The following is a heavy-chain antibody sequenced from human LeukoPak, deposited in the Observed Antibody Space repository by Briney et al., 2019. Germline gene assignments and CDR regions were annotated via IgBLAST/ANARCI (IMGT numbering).Heavy chain of an antibody. CDR2: IYYSGNT. V-gene: IGHV4-38-2*01. CDR1: GYSISSGYY. CDR3: ARYEVGSSWAQAFDI. D-gene: IGHD6-13*01. J-gene: IGHJ3*02. Sequence: SETLSLTCAVSGYSISSGYYWGWIRQPPGKGLEWIGFIYYSGNTNYNPSLKSRVTISIDTSKSQFSLKLSSVTAADTAVYYCARYEVGSSWAQAFDIWGQGTMVTVSS.